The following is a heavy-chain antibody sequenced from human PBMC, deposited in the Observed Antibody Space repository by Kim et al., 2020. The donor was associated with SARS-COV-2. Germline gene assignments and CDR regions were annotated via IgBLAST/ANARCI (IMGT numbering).Heavy chain of an antibody. CDR3: ARDHSTSHDAFDI. V-gene: IGHV3-33*08. D-gene: IGHD6-13*01. CDR2: IWYDGSNK. J-gene: IGHJ3*02. Sequence: GGSLRLSCAASGFTFSGSAMHWVRQAPGKGLEWVAVIWYDGSNKYYADSVKGRFTISRDNSKNTLYLQMNSLRADDTAVYYCARDHSTSHDAFDIWAKGQWSPSLQ. CDR1: GFTFSGSA.